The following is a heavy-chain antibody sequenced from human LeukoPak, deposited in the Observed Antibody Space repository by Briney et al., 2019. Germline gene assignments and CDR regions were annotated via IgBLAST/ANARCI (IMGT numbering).Heavy chain of an antibody. CDR3: ARDGYSSSWYSD. V-gene: IGHV3-48*01. J-gene: IGHJ4*02. D-gene: IGHD6-13*01. Sequence: GGSLRLSCAGSGFTFSTYSMNWVRQAPGKGLEWVSDISRSSSTIYYADSVKGRFTISRDNAKNSLYLQMNSLRAEDTAVYYCARDGYSSSWYSDWGQGTLVTVSS. CDR1: GFTFSTYS. CDR2: ISRSSSTI.